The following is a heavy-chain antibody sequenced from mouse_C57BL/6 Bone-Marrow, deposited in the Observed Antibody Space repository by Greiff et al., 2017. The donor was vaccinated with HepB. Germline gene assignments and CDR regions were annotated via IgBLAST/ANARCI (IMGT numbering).Heavy chain of an antibody. CDR3: ARGARY. V-gene: IGHV1-50*01. J-gene: IGHJ2*01. Sequence: QVQLQQPGAELVKPGASVKLSCKASGYTFTSYWMQWVKQRPGQGLEWIGEIDPSDSYTNYNQKFKGKATFTVDTSSSTAYMQLSSLTSEDSAVYYCARGARYWGQGTTLTVSS. D-gene: IGHD3-1*01. CDR1: GYTFTSYW. CDR2: IDPSDSYT.